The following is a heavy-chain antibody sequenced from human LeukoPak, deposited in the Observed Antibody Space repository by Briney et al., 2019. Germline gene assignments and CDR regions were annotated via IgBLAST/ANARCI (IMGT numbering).Heavy chain of an antibody. Sequence: GGSLRLSCAASGFTFSDHHMDWVRQTPGKGLDWVGRIRNKASGYTSEYAASVKGRFIISRDDSKNSLYLQMNSLKIEDTAVYYCTSFDSWGQGTLVTVSS. CDR3: TSFDS. CDR2: IRNKASGYTS. CDR1: GFTFSDHH. V-gene: IGHV3-72*01. J-gene: IGHJ4*02.